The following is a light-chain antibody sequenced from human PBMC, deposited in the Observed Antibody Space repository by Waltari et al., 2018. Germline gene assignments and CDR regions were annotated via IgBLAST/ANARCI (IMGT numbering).Light chain of an antibody. Sequence: AIQMTQSPSSLSAYVGDRVTITCRASQGIRTGLGWYQQIPGTAPKLLLYASTLEFGVPSRFSGSGSGTDFSLTIDGLQPEDFATYYCLQDYNYPLTFGGGTKVEIK. CDR1: QGIRTG. CDR2: AS. J-gene: IGKJ4*01. CDR3: LQDYNYPLT. V-gene: IGKV1-6*01.